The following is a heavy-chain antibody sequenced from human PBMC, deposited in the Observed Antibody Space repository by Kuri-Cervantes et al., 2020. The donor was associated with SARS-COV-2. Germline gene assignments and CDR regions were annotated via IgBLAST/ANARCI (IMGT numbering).Heavy chain of an antibody. CDR1: GFTFSDYY. J-gene: IGHJ4*02. CDR3: ANLGSSGYSGY. Sequence: GESLKISCAASGFTFSDYYMSWIRQAPGKGLEWVAFIRYDGSNKYYADSVKGRFTISRDNSKNTLYLQMSSLRAEDTAVYYCANLGSSGYSGYWGQGTLITVSS. V-gene: IGHV3-30*02. D-gene: IGHD3-22*01. CDR2: IRYDGSNK.